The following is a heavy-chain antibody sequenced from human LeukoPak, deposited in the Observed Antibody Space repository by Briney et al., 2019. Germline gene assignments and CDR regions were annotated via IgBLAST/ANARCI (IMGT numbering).Heavy chain of an antibody. D-gene: IGHD5/OR15-5a*01. CDR3: AVNSTKHTFDI. Sequence: PSETLSLTCTVSGGSISTYYWSWIRQSPRKGLDGIGSVYYSGSTNYNPSLKSRVSISVDTSKNQFSLELSSVTAAATAVYYCAVNSTKHTFDIWGQGTMVTVSS. CDR1: GGSISTYY. V-gene: IGHV4-59*08. J-gene: IGHJ3*02. CDR2: VYYSGST.